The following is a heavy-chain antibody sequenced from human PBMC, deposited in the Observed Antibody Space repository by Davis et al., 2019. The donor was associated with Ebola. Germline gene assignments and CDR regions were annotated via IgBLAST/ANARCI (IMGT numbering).Heavy chain of an antibody. CDR1: GGTFSSYA. V-gene: IGHV1-69*13. CDR3: AGRYCVAGNCYDYWYFDL. CDR2: IIPIFGTA. J-gene: IGHJ2*01. Sequence: SVKVSCKASGGTFSSYAISWVRQAPGQGLEWMGGIIPIFGTANYAQKFQGRVTITADESTSTVYMDLSSRRSEDTAMYYCAGRYCVAGNCYDYWYFDLWGRGTLVTVSS. D-gene: IGHD2-15*01.